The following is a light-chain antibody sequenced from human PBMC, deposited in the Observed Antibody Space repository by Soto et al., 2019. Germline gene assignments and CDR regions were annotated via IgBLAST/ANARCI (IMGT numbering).Light chain of an antibody. J-gene: IGKJ4*01. Sequence: DIPMTQSPSTLSASVGDRVTITCRASQSTRGRLAWYQQKSGKAPKLLIYDAATLESGVPSRFSGSGSGTEFTLTISSLQPDDFATYYCQQYISHSTFGGGTKVEIK. CDR1: QSTRGR. CDR2: DAA. V-gene: IGKV1-5*01. CDR3: QQYISHST.